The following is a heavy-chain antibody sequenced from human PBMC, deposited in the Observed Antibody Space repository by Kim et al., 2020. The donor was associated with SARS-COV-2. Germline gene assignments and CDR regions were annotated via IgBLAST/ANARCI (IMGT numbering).Heavy chain of an antibody. CDR2: SRDKTNSYTT. V-gene: IGHV3-72*01. J-gene: IGHJ4*02. CDR1: GFNLNDHY. CDR3: ARGAIGDY. Sequence: GGSLRLSCAASGFNLNDHYIDWVRQAPGKGLEWVGRSRDKTNSYTTDYAASVKGRFSISSDDSNNSLYLQMNSLKIEDTAVYYCARGAIGDYWGQGTLVTVSS. D-gene: IGHD3-16*01.